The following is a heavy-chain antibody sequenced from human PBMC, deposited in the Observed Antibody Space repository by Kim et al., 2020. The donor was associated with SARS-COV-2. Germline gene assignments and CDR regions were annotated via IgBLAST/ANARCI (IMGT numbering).Heavy chain of an antibody. D-gene: IGHD2-15*01. V-gene: IGHV3-30*01. Sequence: GLFTISRDNSKNTLYLQMNSLRAEDTAVYYCARDYWVVAVAYYYYYGMDVWGQGTTVTVSS. J-gene: IGHJ6*02. CDR3: ARDYWVVAVAYYYYYGMDV.